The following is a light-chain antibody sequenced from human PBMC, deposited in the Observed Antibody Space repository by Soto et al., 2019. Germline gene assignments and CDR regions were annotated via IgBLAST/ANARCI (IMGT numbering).Light chain of an antibody. V-gene: IGLV1-51*02. Sequence: QAVVTQPPSVSAAPGQKVTISCSGSSSNIGNNYVSWYQQLPGTAPKLLIYENNKRPSGIPDRFSGSKSGTSATLGITGLQTGDEADYYCGTWDGSLSAVVFGGWTQLTVL. CDR1: SSNIGNNY. CDR2: ENN. CDR3: GTWDGSLSAVV. J-gene: IGLJ2*01.